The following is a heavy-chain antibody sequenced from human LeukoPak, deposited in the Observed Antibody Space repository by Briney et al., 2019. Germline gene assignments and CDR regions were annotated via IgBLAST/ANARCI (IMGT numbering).Heavy chain of an antibody. J-gene: IGHJ3*02. CDR2: ISSSSSYI. CDR1: GFTFSSYS. D-gene: IGHD5-12*01. V-gene: IGHV3-21*04. CDR3: AKDIRGPAPIVATSAAFDI. Sequence: GGSLRLSCAASGFTFSSYSMNWVRQAPGKGLEWVSSISSSSSYIYYADSVKGRFTISRDNSKNTLYLQMNSLRAEDTAVYYCAKDIRGPAPIVATSAAFDIWGQGTMVTVSS.